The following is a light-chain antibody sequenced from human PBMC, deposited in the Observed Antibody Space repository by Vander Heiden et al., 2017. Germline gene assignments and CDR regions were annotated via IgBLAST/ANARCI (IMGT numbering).Light chain of an antibody. J-gene: IGKJ2*01. Sequence: DIQMTQSPSTLSAYVGDRVTITCRASQGISSSLAWYQQKPGKAPKLLIYKASSLESGVPSRFSGSGSVTEFTLTISSLQPDDFATYYCQQDNSYSLTFGQGTKLEIK. CDR3: QQDNSYSLT. CDR1: QGISSS. CDR2: KAS. V-gene: IGKV1-5*03.